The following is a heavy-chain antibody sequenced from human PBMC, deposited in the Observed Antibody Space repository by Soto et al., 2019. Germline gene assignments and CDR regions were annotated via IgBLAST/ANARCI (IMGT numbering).Heavy chain of an antibody. CDR1: GGTFSSYA. V-gene: IGHV1-69*13. J-gene: IGHJ6*02. CDR2: IIPIFGTA. CDR3: ARAARYCSGGSCYSSLYYYYYYGMDV. D-gene: IGHD2-15*01. Sequence: GASVNVSCNASGGTFSSYAISCVQQAPGEGLVWMGGIIPIFGTANYAQKFQGRVTITADESTSTDHKELSSLRSEETAVYYCARAARYCSGGSCYSSLYYYYYYGMDVWGQGTTVTVSS.